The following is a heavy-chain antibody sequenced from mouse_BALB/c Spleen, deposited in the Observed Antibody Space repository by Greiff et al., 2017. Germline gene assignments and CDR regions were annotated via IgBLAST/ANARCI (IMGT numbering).Heavy chain of an antibody. CDR2: IWAGGST. D-gene: IGHD2-14*01. Sequence: VQLQQSGPGLVAPSQSLSITCTVSGFSLTSYGVHWVRQPPGKGLEWLGVIWAGGSTNYNSALMSRLSISKDNSKSQVFLKMNSLQTDDTAMYYCARDREYRYDYAMDYWGQGTSVTVSS. CDR1: GFSLTSYG. CDR3: ARDREYRYDYAMDY. V-gene: IGHV2-9*02. J-gene: IGHJ4*01.